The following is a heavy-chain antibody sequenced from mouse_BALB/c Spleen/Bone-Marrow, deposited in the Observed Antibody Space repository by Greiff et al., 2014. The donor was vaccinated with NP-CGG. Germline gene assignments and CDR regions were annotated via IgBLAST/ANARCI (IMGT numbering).Heavy chain of an antibody. V-gene: IGHV1-54*01. J-gene: IGHJ3*01. CDR2: INPGSGGT. CDR3: SKDWLFAFAY. CDR1: GYAFTNYL. D-gene: IGHD2-2*01. Sequence: QVQLQQSGAELVRPGTSVKVSCKASGYAFTNYLIEWVKQRPGQGLEWIGMINPGSGGTNHNEKFKGKATLTANKSSSTAYMQPSSLTSVDSSVYFCSKDWLFAFAYWSQGTLVTVST.